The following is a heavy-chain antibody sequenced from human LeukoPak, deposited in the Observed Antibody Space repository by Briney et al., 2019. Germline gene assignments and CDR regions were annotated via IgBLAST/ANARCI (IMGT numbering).Heavy chain of an antibody. D-gene: IGHD4-17*01. CDR1: GDSVSSNSAA. V-gene: IGHV6-1*01. Sequence: SRTLSLTCAISGDSVSSNSAAWNWIRQSPSRGLEWLGRTYYRSKWYNDYAVSVKSRITINPDTSKNQFSLQLNSVTPEDTAVYYCARGSTTTVPFPFDYWGQGTLVTVSS. J-gene: IGHJ4*02. CDR3: ARGSTTTVPFPFDY. CDR2: TYYRSKWYN.